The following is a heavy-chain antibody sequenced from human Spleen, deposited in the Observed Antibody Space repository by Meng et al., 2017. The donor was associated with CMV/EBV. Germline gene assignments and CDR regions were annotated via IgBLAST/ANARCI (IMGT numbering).Heavy chain of an antibody. CDR1: GYTFTGYY. D-gene: IGHD2-2*01. V-gene: IGHV1-2*02. CDR2: INPKSGGT. CDR3: ARAYKDIVVVPAAPFDY. J-gene: IGHJ4*02. Sequence: ASVKVSCKASGYTFTGYYMHWVRQAPGQGLEWMGWINPKSGGTNYAQKFQGRVTMTRDTSISTAYMELSRLRSDDTAVYYCARAYKDIVVVPAAPFDYWGQGTLVTVSS.